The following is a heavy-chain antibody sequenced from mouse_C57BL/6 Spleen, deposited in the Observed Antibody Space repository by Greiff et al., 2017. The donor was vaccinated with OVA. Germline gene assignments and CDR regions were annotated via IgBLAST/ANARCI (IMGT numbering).Heavy chain of an antibody. Sequence: LVESGAELVRPGASVTLSCKASGYTFTDYEMHWVKQTPVHGLEWIGAIDPETGGTAYNQKFKGKAILTADKSSSTAYMELRSLTSEDSAVYYCTSRMGTVPWFAYWGQGTLVTVSA. J-gene: IGHJ3*01. CDR1: GYTFTDYE. D-gene: IGHD2-3*01. CDR2: IDPETGGT. V-gene: IGHV1-15*01. CDR3: TSRMGTVPWFAY.